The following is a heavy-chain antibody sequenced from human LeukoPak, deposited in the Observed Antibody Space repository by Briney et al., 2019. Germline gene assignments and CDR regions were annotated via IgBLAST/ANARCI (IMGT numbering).Heavy chain of an antibody. V-gene: IGHV1-2*04. D-gene: IGHD4-17*01. J-gene: IGHJ3*02. Sequence: ASVKVSCKASGYTFTGYYMHWVRQAPGQGLEWMGWINPNSGGTNYAQKFQGWVTMTRDTSISTAYVELSRLRSDDTAVYYCVTTVTRDAFDIWGQGTMVTVSS. CDR2: INPNSGGT. CDR1: GYTFTGYY. CDR3: VTTVTRDAFDI.